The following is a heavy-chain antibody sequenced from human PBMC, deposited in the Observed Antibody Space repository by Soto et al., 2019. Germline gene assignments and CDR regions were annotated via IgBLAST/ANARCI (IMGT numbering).Heavy chain of an antibody. CDR3: ARARLYCSGDSCWRSGFDP. CDR1: GGSVSSGSTY. V-gene: IGHV4-61*01. Sequence: SETLSLTCSVSGGSVSSGSTYWTWIRQPPGKGLEWIGYIYFSGSANYNPSLKSRVTMSVDTSKDQFSLKLTSVTPADTAVYYCARARLYCSGDSCWRSGFDPWGQGTLVTVSS. CDR2: IYFSGSA. D-gene: IGHD2-15*01. J-gene: IGHJ5*02.